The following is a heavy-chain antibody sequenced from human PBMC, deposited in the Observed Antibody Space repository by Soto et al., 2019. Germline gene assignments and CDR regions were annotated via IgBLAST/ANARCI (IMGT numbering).Heavy chain of an antibody. V-gene: IGHV1-3*05. D-gene: IGHD3-22*01. J-gene: IGHJ4*02. CDR2: INAGNGNT. Sequence: QVQLVQSGAEEKKPGASVKVSCKASGYTFTSYAMHWVRQAPGQRLEWMGWINAGNGNTKYSQKFQGRVTITRDTAASTAYMELSSLRSEDTAVYYCARGGPGMIVVYWGQGTLVTVSS. CDR1: GYTFTSYA. CDR3: ARGGPGMIVVY.